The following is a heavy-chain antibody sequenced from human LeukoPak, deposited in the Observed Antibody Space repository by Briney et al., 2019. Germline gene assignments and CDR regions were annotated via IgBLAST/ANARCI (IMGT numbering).Heavy chain of an antibody. D-gene: IGHD4-11*01. CDR2: ISAYNGNT. CDR3: ARDIRTTVTVYHDY. V-gene: IGHV1-18*01. Sequence: GASVKLSCKASGYTFTSYGISWVRQAPGQGHEWMGWISAYNGNTNYAQKLQGRVTMTTDTSTSTADMELRSLRSDDTAVYYCARDIRTTVTVYHDYWGQGTLVTVSS. CDR1: GYTFTSYG. J-gene: IGHJ4*02.